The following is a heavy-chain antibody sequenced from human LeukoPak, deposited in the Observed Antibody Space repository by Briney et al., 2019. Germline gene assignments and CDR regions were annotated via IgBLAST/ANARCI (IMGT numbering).Heavy chain of an antibody. CDR2: INPSGGST. CDR3: ARGPQMATIPSCPDY. V-gene: IGHV1-46*01. CDR1: GYTFTSYY. J-gene: IGHJ4*02. D-gene: IGHD5-24*01. Sequence: WASVKVSCKASGYTFTSYYMHWVRQAPGQGLEWMGIINPSGGSTSYAQKFQGRVTMTRDTSTSTVYMELSSLRSEDTAVYYCARGPQMATIPSCPDYWGQGTLVTVSS.